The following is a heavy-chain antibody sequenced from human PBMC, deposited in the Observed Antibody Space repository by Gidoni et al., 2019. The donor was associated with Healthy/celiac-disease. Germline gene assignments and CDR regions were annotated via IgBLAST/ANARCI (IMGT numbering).Heavy chain of an antibody. J-gene: IGHJ5*02. CDR3: ARDVDCSSTSCYGDINWFDP. CDR1: GYTFTSYG. D-gene: IGHD2-2*01. Sequence: QVQLVQSGAEVKKPGASVKVSCKASGYTFTSYGISWVRQAPGQGLEWMGWISAYNGNTNYAQKLQGRVTMTTDTSTSTAYMELRSLRSDDTAVYYCARDVDCSSTSCYGDINWFDPWGQGTLVTVSS. V-gene: IGHV1-18*04. CDR2: ISAYNGNT.